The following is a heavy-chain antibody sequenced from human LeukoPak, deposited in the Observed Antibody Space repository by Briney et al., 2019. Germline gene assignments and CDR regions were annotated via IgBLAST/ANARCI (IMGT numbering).Heavy chain of an antibody. D-gene: IGHD5-24*01. CDR3: ARVVADGSTYYFDY. J-gene: IGHJ4*02. V-gene: IGHV5-51*01. CDR1: GYSFTTYW. Sequence: GESLQISCQGSGYSFTTYWIAWVRPMPGKGMEWMGIIYPGDSDTRYSPSFQGQVTISADKSISTAYLHWSSLKAPDNAMYYCARVVADGSTYYFDYWGQGTLVTVSS. CDR2: IYPGDSDT.